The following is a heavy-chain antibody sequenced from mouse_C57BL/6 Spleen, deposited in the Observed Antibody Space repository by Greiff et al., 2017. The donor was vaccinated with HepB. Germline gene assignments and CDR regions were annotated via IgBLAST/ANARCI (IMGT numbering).Heavy chain of an antibody. CDR1: GFSLTSYG. CDR2: IWSGGST. V-gene: IGHV2-2*01. D-gene: IGHD2-4*01. Sequence: VKLVESGPGLVQPSQSLSITCTVSGFSLTSYGVHWVRQSPGKGLEWLGVIWSGGSTDYNAAFISRLSISKDNSKSQVFFKMNSLQADDTAIYYCARRENDYDGGFDYWGQGTTLTVSS. CDR3: ARRENDYDGGFDY. J-gene: IGHJ2*01.